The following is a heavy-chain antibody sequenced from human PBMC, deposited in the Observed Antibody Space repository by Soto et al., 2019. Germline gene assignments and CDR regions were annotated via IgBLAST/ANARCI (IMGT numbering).Heavy chain of an antibody. CDR1: GFAFSSYD. CDR2: ISETSDVA. CDR3: ARYIPGVRYYGMDV. Sequence: EVQLLESGGGLVQPGGSLRLACAASGFAFSSYDMKWVRQAPGKGLEWVSLISETSDVAYYADSVKGRFTISRDNSGNTLFLQMYSLRAEDTAVYYCARYIPGVRYYGMDVWGQGTTVTVAS. J-gene: IGHJ6*02. D-gene: IGHD2-2*01. V-gene: IGHV3-23*01.